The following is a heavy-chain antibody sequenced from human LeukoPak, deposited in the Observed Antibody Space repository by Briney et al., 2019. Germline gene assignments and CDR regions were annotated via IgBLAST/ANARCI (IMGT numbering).Heavy chain of an antibody. Sequence: PSETLSLTCTVSGGSISSSSYYWGWFRQPPGKGLEWIGNIYYSGSTYYNPSLKSRVTISVDTSKNQFSLKLSSVTAADTAVYYCASLAVAGYYYYYYYMDVWGKGTTVTISS. CDR2: IYYSGST. D-gene: IGHD6-19*01. CDR1: GGSISSSSYY. CDR3: ASLAVAGYYYYYYYMDV. V-gene: IGHV4-39*01. J-gene: IGHJ6*03.